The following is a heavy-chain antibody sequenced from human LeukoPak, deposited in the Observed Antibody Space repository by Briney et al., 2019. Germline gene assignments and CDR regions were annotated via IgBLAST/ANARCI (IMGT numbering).Heavy chain of an antibody. V-gene: IGHV4-59*01. J-gene: IGHJ2*01. CDR1: GGSISSYY. Sequence: SETLSLTCTVSGGSISSYYWSWIRQPPGKGLEWIGYIYYSGSTNYNPSLKSRVTISVDTSKNQFSLKLSSVTAADTAVYYCASLSYSISWYFDLWGRGTLVTVSS. CDR2: IYYSGST. D-gene: IGHD6-13*01. CDR3: ASLSYSISWYFDL.